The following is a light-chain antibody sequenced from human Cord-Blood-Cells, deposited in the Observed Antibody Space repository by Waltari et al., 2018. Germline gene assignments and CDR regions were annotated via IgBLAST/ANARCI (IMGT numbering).Light chain of an antibody. J-gene: IGLJ3*02. CDR3: QSADSSGTYWV. CDR2: KDR. V-gene: IGLV3-25*03. Sequence: SYALTQPPSVSVSPGQTARLTRSGDAFPKQYAYWYQQKPGQAPVLVIYKDRERPSGIPERFSGSSSGTTVTLTISGVQAEDEADYYCQSADSSGTYWVFGGGTKLTVL. CDR1: AFPKQY.